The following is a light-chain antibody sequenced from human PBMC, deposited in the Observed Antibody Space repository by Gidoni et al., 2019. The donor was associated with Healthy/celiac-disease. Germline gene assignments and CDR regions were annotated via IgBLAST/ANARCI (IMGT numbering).Light chain of an antibody. Sequence: QSVLTQPPSVSAAPGQKVTISCSGSSSNIGNNYVSWYQQLPGTAPKLLIYDNNKRPSVIPDRFSGSKSGTSATLGITVLQTGDEADYYCGTWDSSLSALLFGGGTTLTVL. CDR2: DNN. CDR3: GTWDSSLSALL. CDR1: SSNIGNNY. V-gene: IGLV1-51*01. J-gene: IGLJ2*01.